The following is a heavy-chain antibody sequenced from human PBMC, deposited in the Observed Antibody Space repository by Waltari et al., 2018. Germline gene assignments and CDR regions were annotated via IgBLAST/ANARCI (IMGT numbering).Heavy chain of an antibody. CDR2: IKNKADGGTT. V-gene: IGHV3-15*01. CDR1: GFPLRNRW. D-gene: IGHD2-15*01. CDR3: TTDPVLTAFDY. Sequence: EVQLVESGGGLVKPGGPISLSCGASGFPLRNRWMSGVRQAPGKGLGWVGRIKNKADGGTTDYATPVKGRFSISRDDSKSTLYLQMNTLKSEDTAVYYCTTDPVLTAFDYWGQGTLVTVSS. J-gene: IGHJ4*02.